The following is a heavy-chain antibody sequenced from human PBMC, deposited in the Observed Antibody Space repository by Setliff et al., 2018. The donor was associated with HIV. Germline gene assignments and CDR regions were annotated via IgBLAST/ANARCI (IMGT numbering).Heavy chain of an antibody. CDR1: GFSLSTSGVG. J-gene: IGHJ4*02. V-gene: IGHV2-5*02. D-gene: IGHD2-15*01. Sequence: SGPTLVNPTQTLTLTCTFSGFSLSTSGVGVGWIRQPPGKALEWLALIYWDDNKRDSPSLKTRLTVTKDTSRNQVVLTMTNMDRVDTATYYCAHSVVAEWGVSRXYPFGYWGQGTLVTVSS. CDR3: AHSVVAEWGVSRXYPFGY. CDR2: IYWDDNK.